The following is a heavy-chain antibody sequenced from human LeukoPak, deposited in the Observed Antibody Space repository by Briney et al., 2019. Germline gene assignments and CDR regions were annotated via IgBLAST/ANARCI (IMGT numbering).Heavy chain of an antibody. Sequence: PGGSLRLSCAASGFTVSSNLMSWVRQAPGKGLEWVSVIYSGGSTCYADSVKGRFTISRDNSKNTLYLQMTSMRAEDTAVYYCARDLSGRDFWSGYYSDAFYIWGHGEMCTVSS. CDR2: IYSGGST. CDR1: GFTVSSNL. J-gene: IGHJ3*02. V-gene: IGHV3-66*01. D-gene: IGHD3-3*01. CDR3: ARDLSGRDFWSGYYSDAFYI.